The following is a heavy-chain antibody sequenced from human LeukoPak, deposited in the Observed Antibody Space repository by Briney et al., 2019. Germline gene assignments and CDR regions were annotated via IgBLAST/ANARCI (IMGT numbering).Heavy chain of an antibody. Sequence: SVKVSCKASGGTFNSYAISWVRQAPGQGLEWMGGIIPIFGTANYAQKFQGRVTITTDESTSTAYMELSSLRSEDTAVYYCARGPRDIVVVPAAITLDYYYMDVWGKGTTVTVSS. CDR3: ARGPRDIVVVPAAITLDYYYMDV. CDR1: GGTFNSYA. CDR2: IIPIFGTA. J-gene: IGHJ6*03. D-gene: IGHD2-2*02. V-gene: IGHV1-69*05.